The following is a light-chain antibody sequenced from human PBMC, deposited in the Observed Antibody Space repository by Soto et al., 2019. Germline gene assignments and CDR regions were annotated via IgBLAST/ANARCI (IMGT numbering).Light chain of an antibody. CDR2: RAS. CDR1: QSISSW. Sequence: DIPMTQSPSTLSVSVGDRVTIACRASQSISSWLAWYQQKPGTAPKLLIYRASTLESGVPPRFSGSRSGTEFTRTVSSLQPDDFATYYCQQYNDSFPYTFGQGTKLEIK. CDR3: QQYNDSFPYT. V-gene: IGKV1-5*03. J-gene: IGKJ2*01.